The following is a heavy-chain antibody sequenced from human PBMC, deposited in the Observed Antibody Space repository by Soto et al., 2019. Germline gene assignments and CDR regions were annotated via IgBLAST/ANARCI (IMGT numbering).Heavy chain of an antibody. D-gene: IGHD6-25*01. Sequence: QVQLVESGGGVVQPGRSLRLSCAASGFTFSSYAMHWVRQAPGKGLEWVAGISYDGSNKYYADSVKGRFTISRDNSKNTLDLQMNGRRAEDAAVCYCARAACVGYWGQGTLVTVSS. CDR3: ARAACVGY. CDR2: ISYDGSNK. J-gene: IGHJ4*02. CDR1: GFTFSSYA. V-gene: IGHV3-30-3*01.